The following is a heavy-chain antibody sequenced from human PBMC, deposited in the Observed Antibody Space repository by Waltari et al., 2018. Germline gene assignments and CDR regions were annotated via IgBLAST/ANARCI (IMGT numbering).Heavy chain of an antibody. CDR2: ISAYNCNT. J-gene: IGHJ4*02. V-gene: IGHV1-18*01. D-gene: IGHD3-16*02. Sequence: QVQLVQSGAEVKKPGASVKVSCKASGYTFTSYGISWVRQAPGQGIEWMGWISAYNCNTNYAQKLQGRVTMTTDTSTSTACMELRSLRSDDTAVYYCARGPPYYDYVWGSYRFFDYWGQGTLVTVSS. CDR1: GYTFTSYG. CDR3: ARGPPYYDYVWGSYRFFDY.